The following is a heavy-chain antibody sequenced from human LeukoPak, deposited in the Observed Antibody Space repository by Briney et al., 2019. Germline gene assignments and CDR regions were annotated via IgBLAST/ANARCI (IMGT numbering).Heavy chain of an antibody. Sequence: ASVKVSCKASGYTFTGYYMHWVRPAPGQGLEWMGWINPNSGGTNYAQKFQGRVTMTRDTSISTAYMELSRLRSDDTAVYYSARGTYGGTFFDYWGQGTLVTVSS. D-gene: IGHD1-14*01. V-gene: IGHV1-2*02. CDR3: ARGTYGGTFFDY. J-gene: IGHJ4*02. CDR1: GYTFTGYY. CDR2: INPNSGGT.